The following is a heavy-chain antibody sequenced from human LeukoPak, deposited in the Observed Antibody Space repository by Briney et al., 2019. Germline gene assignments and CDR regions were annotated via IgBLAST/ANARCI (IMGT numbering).Heavy chain of an antibody. CDR3: AKDLWEITMVRGVSDY. CDR1: GFTFSSYA. CDR2: TGSTGVST. Sequence: GGSLRLSCAASGFTFSSYAMNWVRQAPGKGLEWVSGTGSTGVSTFYADSVKGRFTVSRDNSKNTLSLQMNSLRAEDTAVYYCAKDLWEITMVRGVSDYWGQGTLVTVSS. V-gene: IGHV3-23*01. D-gene: IGHD3-10*01. J-gene: IGHJ4*02.